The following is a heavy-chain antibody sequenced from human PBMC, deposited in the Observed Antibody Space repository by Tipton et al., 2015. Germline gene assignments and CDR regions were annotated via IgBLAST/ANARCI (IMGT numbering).Heavy chain of an antibody. V-gene: IGHV4-61*01. CDR2: IYYSGST. D-gene: IGHD2-2*01. Sequence: TLSLTCTVSGGSVKSGTYFWTWIRQAPGEGLEWIGYIYYSGSTNYNPSLRSRVAMSMDTSKNQFSLKLSSVIAADTAVYYCARLEEDCSDNICFAFDPWGQGTLVTVSS. CDR3: ARLEEDCSDNICFAFDP. J-gene: IGHJ5*02. CDR1: GGSVKSGTYF.